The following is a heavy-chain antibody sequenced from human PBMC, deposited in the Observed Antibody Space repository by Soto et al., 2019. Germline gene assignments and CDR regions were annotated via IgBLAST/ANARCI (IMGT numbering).Heavy chain of an antibody. J-gene: IGHJ5*02. Sequence: TGGSLRLSCAASGFIFSSFAMHWVRQAPGKGLEWVAFISDDGSSKYYADSVKGRFTISRDNSNNTLYLQMNSLSAEDTAVYYCARADLTVTLSVFDPWGQGTLVTVSS. D-gene: IGHD4-17*01. V-gene: IGHV3-30-3*01. CDR1: GFIFSSFA. CDR2: ISDDGSSK. CDR3: ARADLTVTLSVFDP.